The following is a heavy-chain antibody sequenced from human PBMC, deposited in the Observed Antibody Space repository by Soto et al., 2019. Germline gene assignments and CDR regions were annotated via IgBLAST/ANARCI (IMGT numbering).Heavy chain of an antibody. CDR3: AKNGLGSSPSAIDS. D-gene: IGHD6-6*01. CDR2: ISGSGRNT. CDR1: GFTFGSNG. Sequence: RLSCATSGFTFGSNGMSWVRQAPGKGLDWVSGISGSGRNTYYADSVKGRFTISRDNSKNTLFLQMNSLRAEDTAVYYCAKNGLGSSPSAIDSWGQGTLVTVSS. V-gene: IGHV3-23*01. J-gene: IGHJ4*02.